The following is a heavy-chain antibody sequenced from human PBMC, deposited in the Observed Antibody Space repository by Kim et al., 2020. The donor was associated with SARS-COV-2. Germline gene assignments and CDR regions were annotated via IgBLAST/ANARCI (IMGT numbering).Heavy chain of an antibody. CDR2: INTNTGNP. Sequence: ASVKVSCKASGYTFTSYAMNWVRQAPGQGLEWMGWINTNTGNPTYAQGFTGRFVFSLDTSVSTAYLQLSSLRAEDTAVYYCARDQRLTPVFGVVIVGPDVLDHWGQGPLVTVSS. CDR1: GYTFTSYA. J-gene: IGHJ1*01. V-gene: IGHV7-4-1*02. CDR3: ARDQRLTPVFGVVIVGPDVLDH. D-gene: IGHD3-3*01.